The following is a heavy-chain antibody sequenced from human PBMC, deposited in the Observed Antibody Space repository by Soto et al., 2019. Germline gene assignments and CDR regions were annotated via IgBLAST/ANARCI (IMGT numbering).Heavy chain of an antibody. CDR2: ISAYNDNT. CDR1: GYTFSNDG. Sequence: QVQLVQSGAEVRRPGASVKVSCKASGYTFSNDGINWVRQAPGQGLEWMGRISAYNDNTKYAQKFQGRVTMTTDTSTRTAYIEVRTLRSDDTAVYSWARGCPPSADYYCDMDVWGLGTTVTVSS. V-gene: IGHV1-18*01. CDR3: ARGCPPSADYYCDMDV. J-gene: IGHJ6*02.